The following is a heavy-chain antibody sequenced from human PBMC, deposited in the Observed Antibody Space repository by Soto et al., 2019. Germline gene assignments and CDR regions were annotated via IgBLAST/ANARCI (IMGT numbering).Heavy chain of an antibody. V-gene: IGHV4-59*08. CDR2: IYYSGST. J-gene: IGHJ6*03. CDR1: GGSISSYY. CDR3: ARRVYGNYFHYYYMDV. Sequence: SETLSLTCSVSGGSISSYYWSWIRQPPGKGLEWIGYIYYSGSTTYNPSLKSRVTISVDTSKNQISLKLTSVTAADTAVYYCARRVYGNYFHYYYMDVWGKGTTVTVSS. D-gene: IGHD4-4*01.